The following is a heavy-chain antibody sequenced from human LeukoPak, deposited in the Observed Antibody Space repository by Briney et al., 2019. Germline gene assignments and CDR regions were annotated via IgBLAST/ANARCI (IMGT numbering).Heavy chain of an antibody. D-gene: IGHD2-15*01. Sequence: TPSETLSLPCTVSGGSISSGSYYWSWIRQPAGKGLEWIGRIYTSGSTNYNPSLKSRVTISVDTSKNQFSLKLSSVTAADTAVYYCARGRSLVGHWFDPWGQGTLVTVSS. CDR3: ARGRSLVGHWFDP. J-gene: IGHJ5*02. V-gene: IGHV4-61*02. CDR2: IYTSGST. CDR1: GGSISSGSYY.